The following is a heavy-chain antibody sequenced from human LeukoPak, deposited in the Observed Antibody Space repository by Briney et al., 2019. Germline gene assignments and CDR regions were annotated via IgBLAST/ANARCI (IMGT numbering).Heavy chain of an antibody. Sequence: GGSLRLSCAASGFTFSSYSMNWVRQAPGKGLEWVSSISSSSSYIYYADSVKCRFTISRDNAKNSLYLQMNSLRAEDTAVYYCASAEQPSDAFDIWGQGTMVTVSS. V-gene: IGHV3-21*01. CDR3: ASAEQPSDAFDI. CDR1: GFTFSSYS. J-gene: IGHJ3*02. CDR2: ISSSSSYI. D-gene: IGHD6-13*01.